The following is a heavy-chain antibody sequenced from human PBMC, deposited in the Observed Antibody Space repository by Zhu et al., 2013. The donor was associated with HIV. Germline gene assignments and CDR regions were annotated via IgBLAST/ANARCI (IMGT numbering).Heavy chain of an antibody. J-gene: IGHJ5*02. CDR2: ISGSDGST. Sequence: VQLLESGGGLVQPGGSLRLSCAASGFTFSSYAMSWVRQAPGRGLEWVSTISGSDGSTYYADSVKGRFTISRDNSKNTLYLQMHSLRAEDTAVYYCARGLSTNWFDPWGQGTLVTVSS. CDR3: ARGLSTNWFDP. V-gene: IGHV3-23*01. D-gene: IGHD4-17*01. CDR1: GFTFSSYA.